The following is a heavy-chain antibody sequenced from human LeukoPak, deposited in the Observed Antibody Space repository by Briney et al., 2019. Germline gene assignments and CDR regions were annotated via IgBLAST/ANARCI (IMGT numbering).Heavy chain of an antibody. V-gene: IGHV3-7*01. CDR3: ASGGGWVFFN. J-gene: IGHJ4*02. D-gene: IGHD6-19*01. CDR1: GFSFSNYW. CDR2: IKQDGGEK. Sequence: GGSLRLSCAASGFSFSNYWMSWVRQAPGKGLEWVANIKQDGGEKYYVDSVKGRFTISRDNARNSQFLHMNSLRAEDTAVYYCASGGGWVFFNWGRGTLVTVSS.